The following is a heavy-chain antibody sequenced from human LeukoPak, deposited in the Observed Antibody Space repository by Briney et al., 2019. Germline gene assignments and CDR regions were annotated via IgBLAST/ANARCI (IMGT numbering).Heavy chain of an antibody. CDR2: ISAYNGNT. V-gene: IGHV1-18*01. Sequence: ASVKVSCKASGYTFTSYGISWVRQAPGQGLEWMGWISAYNGNTNYAQKLQGRVTMTTDTSTSTAYMELRSLRSDDTAVYYCARGQVRDSQYGSYSTGVFDYWGRGTLVTVSS. CDR3: ARGQVRDSQYGSYSTGVFDY. D-gene: IGHD1-26*01. J-gene: IGHJ4*02. CDR1: GYTFTSYG.